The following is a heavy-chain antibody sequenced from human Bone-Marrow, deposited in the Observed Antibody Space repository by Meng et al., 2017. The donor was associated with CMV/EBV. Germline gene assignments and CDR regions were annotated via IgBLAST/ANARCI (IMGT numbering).Heavy chain of an antibody. CDR1: GYTFTSYD. V-gene: IGHV1-2*02. CDR2: INPNSGGT. CDR3: ATLYTPPEYCSSTSCYSPYNWFDP. J-gene: IGHJ5*02. D-gene: IGHD2-2*02. Sequence: PQVKVSCKASGYTFTSYDINWVRQAPGQGLEWMGWINPNSGGTNYAQKFQGRVTMTRDTSISTAYMELSRLRSDDTAVYYCATLYTPPEYCSSTSCYSPYNWFDPWGQGTLVTVSS.